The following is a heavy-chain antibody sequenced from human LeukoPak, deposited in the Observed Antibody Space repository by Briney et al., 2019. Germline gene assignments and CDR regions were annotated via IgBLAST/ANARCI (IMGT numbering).Heavy chain of an antibody. Sequence: GGSRRLSCAASGFTFSSYSMNWVRQAPGKGLEWVSSISSSSSYIYYADSVKGRFTISRDNAKNSLYLQMNSLRAEDTAVYYCARDHGASYYDFWSGYYNYFDYWGQGTLVTVSS. V-gene: IGHV3-21*01. CDR3: ARDHGASYYDFWSGYYNYFDY. J-gene: IGHJ4*02. CDR1: GFTFSSYS. CDR2: ISSSSSYI. D-gene: IGHD3-3*01.